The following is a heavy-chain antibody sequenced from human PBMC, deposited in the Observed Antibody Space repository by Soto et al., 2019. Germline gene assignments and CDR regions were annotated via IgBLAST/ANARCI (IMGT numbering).Heavy chain of an antibody. CDR3: ARYRSGECNRGSCYSPFDY. J-gene: IGHJ4*02. Sequence: QVQLQESGPGLVKPSQTLSLTCTVSGRSISSVNYYWSWIRQPPGKGLEWIGYIYYSGSTYYNPSLRSRVTISVDTSKNQFSLKLSSVTAADTAVHYCARYRSGECNRGSCYSPFDYWGQGTLVTVSS. CDR2: IYYSGST. CDR1: GRSISSVNYY. V-gene: IGHV4-30-4*01. D-gene: IGHD2-15*01.